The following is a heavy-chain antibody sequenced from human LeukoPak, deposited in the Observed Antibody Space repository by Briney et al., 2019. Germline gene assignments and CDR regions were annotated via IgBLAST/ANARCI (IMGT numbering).Heavy chain of an antibody. CDR2: IRSKANSYAT. CDR1: GFTFSGSA. V-gene: IGHV3-73*01. CDR3: TTLLIAAAGTIQH. J-gene: IGHJ1*01. Sequence: GGSLKLSCVASGFTFSGSAMHWVRQASGKGLEWVGRIRSKANSYATAYAASVKGRFTISRDDSKNTAYLQMNSLKTEDTAVYYCTTLLIAAAGTIQHWGQGTLVTVSS. D-gene: IGHD6-13*01.